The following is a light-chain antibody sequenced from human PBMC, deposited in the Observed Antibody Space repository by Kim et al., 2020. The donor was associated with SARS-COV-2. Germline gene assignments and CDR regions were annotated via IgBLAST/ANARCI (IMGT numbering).Light chain of an antibody. CDR2: DVT. CDR3: SSYTLTSTWV. V-gene: IGLV2-14*03. J-gene: IGLJ3*02. CDR1: YSDIGSFAY. Sequence: GQSITISCTGTYSDIGSFAYVSWYQPYPGKAPRLIIHDVTERPSGISNRFSGSRSGNTASLTISGLQAEDEADYHCSSYTLTSTWVFGGGTKVTVL.